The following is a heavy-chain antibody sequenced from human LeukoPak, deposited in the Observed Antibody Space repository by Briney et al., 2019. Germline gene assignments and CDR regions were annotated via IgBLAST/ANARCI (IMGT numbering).Heavy chain of an antibody. J-gene: IGHJ3*02. CDR2: INPDSGDT. CDR1: GYTFTGYY. Sequence: ASVKVSCKASGYTFTGYYMHWVRLAPGQGLEWMGSINPDSGDTNYAQNLQGRVTMTRDTSINTAYLDLSRLRSDDTAVYYCAIMGDTFDIWGQGTKVTVSS. D-gene: IGHD2-8*01. CDR3: AIMGDTFDI. V-gene: IGHV1-2*02.